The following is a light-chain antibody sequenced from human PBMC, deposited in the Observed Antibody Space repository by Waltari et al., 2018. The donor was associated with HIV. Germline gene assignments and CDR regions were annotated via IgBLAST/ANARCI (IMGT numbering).Light chain of an antibody. CDR1: GKDVGAYDS. Sequence: QPASVSGSPGQSLTVSCSGSGKDVGAYDSVSWFQQHPDKAPQLLIFDVAKRPSGISDRFSGSKSGNTASLTISGLQPEDEADYFCCSYTSSDTWVFGGGTKVTVL. J-gene: IGLJ3*02. CDR3: CSYTSSDTWV. CDR2: DVA. V-gene: IGLV2-14*03.